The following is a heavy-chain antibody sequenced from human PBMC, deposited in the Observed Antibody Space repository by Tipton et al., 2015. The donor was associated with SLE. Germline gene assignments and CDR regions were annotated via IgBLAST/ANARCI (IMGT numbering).Heavy chain of an antibody. D-gene: IGHD1-14*01. CDR1: GFTFSSYA. J-gene: IGHJ4*02. V-gene: IGHV3-30*14. CDR3: ASGITATSDY. CDR2: ISYDGSNK. Sequence: SLRLSCAASGFTFSSYAIHWVRQAPGKGLEWVAVISYDGSNKYYADSVKGRFTISRDNSRNTFSLQMNSLRAEDTAMYYCASGITATSDYWGQGTLVTVSS.